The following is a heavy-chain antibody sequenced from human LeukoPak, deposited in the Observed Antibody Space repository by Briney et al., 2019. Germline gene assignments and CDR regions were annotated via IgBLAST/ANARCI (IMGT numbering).Heavy chain of an antibody. CDR3: ARVHGSGPPYYYGMDV. V-gene: IGHV1-8*01. J-gene: IGHJ6*02. Sequence: ASVKVSCKASGYTFTSYDINWVRQATGQGLEWMGWMNPNSGNTGYAQKFQGRVTMTRNTSISTAYMELSSLRSEDTAVYYCARVHGSGPPYYYGMDVWGQGTTVTVSS. D-gene: IGHD3-10*01. CDR2: MNPNSGNT. CDR1: GYTFTSYD.